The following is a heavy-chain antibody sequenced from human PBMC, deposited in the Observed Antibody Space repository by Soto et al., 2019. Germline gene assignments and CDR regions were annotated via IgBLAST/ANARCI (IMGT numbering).Heavy chain of an antibody. Sequence: VLLVQSGAEVQKPGSSVKVSCKASGGTFSNDAISWVRQAPGQRLEWVGGLIPFCGAPNYAQSFRGRVTITADESTTTAYMELRRLTSEDTAMYFCARARGESPMTQEDFFDSWGQGTLVRVAS. CDR2: LIPFCGAP. J-gene: IGHJ4*02. CDR1: GGTFSNDA. V-gene: IGHV1-69*01. CDR3: ARARGESPMTQEDFFDS. D-gene: IGHD3-22*01.